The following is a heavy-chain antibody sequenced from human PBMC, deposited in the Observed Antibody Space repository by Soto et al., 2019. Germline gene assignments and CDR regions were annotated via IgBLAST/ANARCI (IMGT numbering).Heavy chain of an antibody. Sequence: QVQLVQSGAEVKKPGASVKVSCKASGYTFTGYYMHWVRQAPGQGLEWMGWINPNSGGTNYAQKFQGWVTMTRDTSISTAYRERSRLRADDTAVYYWARDGAAAGVFDYWGQGTLVTVSS. D-gene: IGHD6-13*01. CDR1: GYTFTGYY. J-gene: IGHJ4*02. CDR2: INPNSGGT. V-gene: IGHV1-2*04. CDR3: ARDGAAAGVFDY.